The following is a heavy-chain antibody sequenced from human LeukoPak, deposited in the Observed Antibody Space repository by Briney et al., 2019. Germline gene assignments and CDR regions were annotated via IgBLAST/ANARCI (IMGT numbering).Heavy chain of an antibody. J-gene: IGHJ4*02. CDR3: ARGRGVVVPSAALTTVTYFDY. Sequence: GESLKISCKGSGYSFTTYWIGWVRQMPGKGLEWMGIIYPGDSDTRYSPSFQGQVTISADKSISTAHLHWSSLKASDTAMYYCARGRGVVVPSAALTTVTYFDYWGQGTLVTVSS. V-gene: IGHV5-51*01. CDR1: GYSFTTYW. CDR2: IYPGDSDT. D-gene: IGHD2-2*01.